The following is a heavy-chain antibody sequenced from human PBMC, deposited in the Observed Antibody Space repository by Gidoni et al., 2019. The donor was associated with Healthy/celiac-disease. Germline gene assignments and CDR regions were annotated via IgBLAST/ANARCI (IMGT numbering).Heavy chain of an antibody. CDR2: IYYSGST. CDR1: GGSISSSSYY. CDR3: ARRMATMGSDYYYYMDV. J-gene: IGHJ6*03. V-gene: IGHV4-39*01. Sequence: QLQLQESGPGLVKPSETLSLTCTVSGGSISSSSYYWGWIRQPPGKGLEWIGSIYYSGSTYYNPSLKSRVTISVDTSKNQFSLKLSSVTAADTAVYYCARRMATMGSDYYYYMDVWGKGTTVTVSS. D-gene: IGHD5-12*01.